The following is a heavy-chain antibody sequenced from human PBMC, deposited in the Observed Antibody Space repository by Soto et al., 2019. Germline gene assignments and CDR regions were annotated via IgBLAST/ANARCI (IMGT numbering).Heavy chain of an antibody. D-gene: IGHD3-3*01. J-gene: IGHJ4*02. V-gene: IGHV3-30-3*01. CDR1: GFTFISYA. Sequence: GGSLRLSCGASGFTFISYAMHWVRQAPGKGLEWVAVISYDGSNKYYADSVKGRFTISRDNSKNTLYLQMNSLRAEDTAVYYCVGSLPRVVIPQPFFDYWGQGTLVTVSS. CDR2: ISYDGSNK. CDR3: VGSLPRVVIPQPFFDY.